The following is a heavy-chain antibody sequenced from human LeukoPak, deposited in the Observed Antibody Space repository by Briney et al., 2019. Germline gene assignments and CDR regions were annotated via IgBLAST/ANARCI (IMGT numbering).Heavy chain of an antibody. D-gene: IGHD3-10*01. CDR1: GFTFSGSA. V-gene: IGHV3-73*01. J-gene: IGHJ3*02. CDR2: IRSKANSYAT. Sequence: GGSLRLSCAASGFTFSGSAMHWVRQASGKGLEWVGRIRSKANSYATAYAASVKGRFTISRDDSKNTAYLQMNSLRAEDTAVYYCASDNTVYGSGSYAFQIWGQGTMVTVSS. CDR3: ASDNTVYGSGSYAFQI.